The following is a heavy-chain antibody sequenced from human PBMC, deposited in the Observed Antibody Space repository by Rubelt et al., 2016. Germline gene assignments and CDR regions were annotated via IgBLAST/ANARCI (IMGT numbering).Heavy chain of an antibody. J-gene: IGHJ5*02. V-gene: IGHV1-18*01. CDR3: ALYYYDSSGSAT. CDR2: INPFNGNT. Sequence: QVRLVQSGPEVTKPGASVKVSCRAAGYTFTNFGISWVRQAPGQGLEWMGWINPFNGNTHYGLEFQGRVTITADKSTSTAYMELSSLRSEDTAVYYCALYYYDSSGSATWGQGTLVTVSS. D-gene: IGHD3-22*01. CDR1: GYTFTNFG.